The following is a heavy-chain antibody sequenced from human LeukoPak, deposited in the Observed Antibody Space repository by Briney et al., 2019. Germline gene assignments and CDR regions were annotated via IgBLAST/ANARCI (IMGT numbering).Heavy chain of an antibody. CDR1: VYTFTGYY. CDR2: INPNSGGT. J-gene: IGHJ4*02. CDR3: ARGGDIVVVPAAMSFDY. D-gene: IGHD2-2*01. Sequence: ASVKVSCKASVYTFTGYYMHWVRQAPGQGLEWMGWINPNSGGTNYAQKFQGRVTMTRDTSISTAYMELGGLRSDDTAVYYCARGGDIVVVPAAMSFDYWGQGTLVTVSS. V-gene: IGHV1-2*02.